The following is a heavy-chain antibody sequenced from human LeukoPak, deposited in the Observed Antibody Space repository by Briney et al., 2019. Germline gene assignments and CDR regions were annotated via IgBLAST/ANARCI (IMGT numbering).Heavy chain of an antibody. V-gene: IGHV3-7*03. CDR2: IKHGGGGK. D-gene: IGHD4-17*01. Sequence: PGGSLRLSCVASGFTFRNYWMNWVRQAPGKGLEWVANIKHGGGGKYYADSVKGRFTISRDDAQNSLYLQMNSLRVEETAVYYCVGGLNGDYFDYWGQGTLVTVSS. J-gene: IGHJ4*02. CDR3: VGGLNGDYFDY. CDR1: GFTFRNYW.